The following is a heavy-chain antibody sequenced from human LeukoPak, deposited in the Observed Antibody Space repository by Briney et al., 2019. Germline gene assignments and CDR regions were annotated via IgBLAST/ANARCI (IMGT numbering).Heavy chain of an antibody. D-gene: IGHD3-9*01. J-gene: IGHJ3*02. CDR1: GFTFSSYG. Sequence: PGGSLRLSCAASGFTFSSYGMSWVRQAPGKGLEWVSAISGSGGSTYYADSVKGRFTISRDNSKNTLYLQMNSLRAEDTAVYYCAKGLTVLRYFDWTYDAFDIWGQGTMVTVSS. CDR3: AKGLTVLRYFDWTYDAFDI. V-gene: IGHV3-23*01. CDR2: ISGSGGST.